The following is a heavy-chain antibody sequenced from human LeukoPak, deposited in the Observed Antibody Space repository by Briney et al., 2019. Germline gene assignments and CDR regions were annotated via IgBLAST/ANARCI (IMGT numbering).Heavy chain of an antibody. V-gene: IGHV3-23*01. D-gene: IGHD3-22*01. CDR1: GFTFSSYA. J-gene: IGHJ3*02. CDR3: ASGRHYYESSDYYYEGDGFDI. CDR2: ISGSGGST. Sequence: GGSLRLSCAASGFTFSSYAMSWARQAPGKGLQWVSAISGSGGSTNYADSVKGQFTISRDNSKNTLYLQIHSLRSEDTAAYYCASGRHYYESSDYYYEGDGFDIWGQGTMVTVAS.